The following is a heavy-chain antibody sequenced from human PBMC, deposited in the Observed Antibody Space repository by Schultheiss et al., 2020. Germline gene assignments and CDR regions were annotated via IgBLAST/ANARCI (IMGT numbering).Heavy chain of an antibody. CDR1: GFTVSSNY. Sequence: GESLKISCAASGFTVSSNYMSWVRQAPGKGLEWVSVIYSGGSTYYADSVKGRFTISRHNSKNTLFLQMNSLRAEDTAVYYCARRGQLEDADYYYYYMDVWGKGTTVTVSS. CDR2: IYSGGST. J-gene: IGHJ6*03. D-gene: IGHD6-6*01. CDR3: ARRGQLEDADYYYYYMDV. V-gene: IGHV3-53*04.